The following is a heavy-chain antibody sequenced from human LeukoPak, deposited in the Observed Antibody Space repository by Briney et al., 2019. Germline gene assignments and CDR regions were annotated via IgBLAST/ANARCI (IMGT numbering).Heavy chain of an antibody. CDR1: GFTFSSYA. D-gene: IGHD3-22*01. CDR3: AKDLGGYYYDSSGYFPDAFDI. V-gene: IGHV3-23*01. CDR2: ISGSGGST. J-gene: IGHJ3*02. Sequence: PGGSLRLSCAASGFTFSSYAMSWVRQAPGKGLEWVSAISGSGGSTYYADSVKGRFTISRDNSKNTLYLQMNSLRAEDTAVYYCAKDLGGYYYDSSGYFPDAFDIWGQGTMVTVSS.